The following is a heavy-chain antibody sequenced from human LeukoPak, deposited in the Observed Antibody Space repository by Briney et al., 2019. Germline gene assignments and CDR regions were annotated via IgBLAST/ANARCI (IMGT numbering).Heavy chain of an antibody. Sequence: SQTLSLTCAISGDSDSSNSAAWNWIRQSPSRGLEWLGRTYYRSKWYNDYAVSVKSRITINPDTSRNQFSLQLNSVTPEDTAVYYCARALIAVGAHYFDYWGQGSLVTVSS. CDR3: ARALIAVGAHYFDY. V-gene: IGHV6-1*01. CDR2: TYYRSKWYN. J-gene: IGHJ4*02. D-gene: IGHD6-19*01. CDR1: GDSDSSNSAA.